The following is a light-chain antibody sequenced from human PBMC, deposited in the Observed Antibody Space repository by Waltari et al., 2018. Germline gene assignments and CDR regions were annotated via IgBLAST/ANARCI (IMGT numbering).Light chain of an antibody. CDR2: DVN. J-gene: IGLJ2*01. Sequence: QSVLTQPASVSGSPGQSITISCSGTSNDVGSSNYVAWYQQHPGKAPKLMIYDVNNRPSGVSNRFSGSKSGNTASLTISGLQAEDEANYPCSSYTGSNTLIFGGGTKLTVL. CDR3: SSYTGSNTLI. CDR1: SNDVGSSNY. V-gene: IGLV2-14*03.